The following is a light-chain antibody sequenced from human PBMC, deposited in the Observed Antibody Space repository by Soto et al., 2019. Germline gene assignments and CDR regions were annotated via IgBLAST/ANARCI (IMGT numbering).Light chain of an antibody. CDR1: QSISRW. Sequence: DIQMTESPSTLSASVGDRVTITGRASQSISRWLAWDQQKPGKAPKLLIYDASSLESGVPSKLSGSGSGTEFTLTISSLPPDDFATYYCQQYNSSPSTFGHGTNVDI. J-gene: IGKJ3*01. CDR2: DAS. V-gene: IGKV1-5*01. CDR3: QQYNSSPST.